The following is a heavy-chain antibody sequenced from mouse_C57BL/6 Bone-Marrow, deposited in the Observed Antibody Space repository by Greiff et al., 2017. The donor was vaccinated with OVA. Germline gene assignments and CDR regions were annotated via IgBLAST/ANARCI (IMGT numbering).Heavy chain of an antibody. CDR2: ISDGGSYT. CDR1: GFTFSSYA. D-gene: IGHD2-10*01. V-gene: IGHV5-4*01. J-gene: IGHJ2*01. CDR3: AREGLLSY. Sequence: EVKVVESGGGLVKPGGSLKLSCAASGFTFSSYAMSWVRQTPEKRLEWVATISDGGSYTYYPDNVKGRFTISRDNAKNNLYLQMSHLKSEDTAMYYCAREGLLSYWGQGTTLTVSS.